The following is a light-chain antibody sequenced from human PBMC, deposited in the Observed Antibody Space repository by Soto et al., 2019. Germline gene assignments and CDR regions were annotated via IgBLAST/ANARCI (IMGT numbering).Light chain of an antibody. CDR3: GAEHGTESDFVYV. CDR1: SGYSNYN. V-gene: IGLV9-49*01. J-gene: IGLJ1*01. Sequence: QPVLTQPPSASASLGASVTLTCTLSSGYSNYNVDWYQQRPGKGPRFVMRVGTSGIVGSKGAGIPDRFSVLGSGLIRYLTIKNIQEEDESVYHCGAEHGTESDFVYVFGTGTKVTVL. CDR2: VGTSGIVG.